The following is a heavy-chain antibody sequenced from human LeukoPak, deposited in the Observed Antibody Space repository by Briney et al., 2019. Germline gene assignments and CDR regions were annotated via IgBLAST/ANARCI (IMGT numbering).Heavy chain of an antibody. CDR1: GFTFTSYS. CDR2: ISGGGGSK. CDR3: AKGGKWDVTHFDY. V-gene: IGHV3-23*01. J-gene: IGHJ4*02. Sequence: GGSLRLSCAASGFTFTSYSMNWVRQAPGKGLEWVSTISGGGGSKYYADSVKGRFTISRDNSKNTLYLQVNSLRAEDTAVYYCAKGGKWDVTHFDYRGQGTLVTVSS. D-gene: IGHD1-26*01.